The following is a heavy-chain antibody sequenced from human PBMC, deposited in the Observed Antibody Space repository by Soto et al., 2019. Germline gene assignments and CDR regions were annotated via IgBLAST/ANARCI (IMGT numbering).Heavy chain of an antibody. CDR3: TKAGGKWRPNPDYGTDV. J-gene: IGHJ6*02. CDR2: ISYDGNDK. Sequence: GGSLRLSCAASGFSFSSYGMHWVRQAPGKGLEWVALISYDGNDKFYPDSVRGRFSISRDNSRDTVFLQMDSLRPDDTAVYYCTKAGGKWRPNPDYGTDVWGQGTTVTVSS. CDR1: GFSFSSYG. D-gene: IGHD3-16*01. V-gene: IGHV3-30*18.